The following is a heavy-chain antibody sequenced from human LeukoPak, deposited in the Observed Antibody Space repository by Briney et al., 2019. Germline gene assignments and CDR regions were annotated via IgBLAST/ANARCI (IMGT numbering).Heavy chain of an antibody. CDR3: AREYCSGGSCYALFDY. CDR2: INHSGST. Sequence: SETLSLTCAVSGGSFSGYYWSWIRQPPGKGLEWIGEINHSGSTNYNPSLKSRVTISVDTSKNQFSLKLSSVTAADTAVYYCAREYCSGGSCYALFDYWGQGTLVTVSS. D-gene: IGHD2-15*01. CDR1: GGSFSGYY. V-gene: IGHV4-34*01. J-gene: IGHJ4*02.